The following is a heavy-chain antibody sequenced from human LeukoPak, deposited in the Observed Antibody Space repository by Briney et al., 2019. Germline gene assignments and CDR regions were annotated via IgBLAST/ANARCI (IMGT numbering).Heavy chain of an antibody. J-gene: IGHJ6*03. Sequence: ASVKVSCKASGYTSTGYYMHWVRQAPGQGLEWMGWINPNSGGTNYAQKFQGRVTMTRDTSISTAYMELRSLRSDDTAVYYCARRGYCSSTSCPWDYYYYMDVWGKGTTVTVSS. CDR3: ARRGYCSSTSCPWDYYYYMDV. V-gene: IGHV1-2*02. CDR1: GYTSTGYY. D-gene: IGHD2-2*01. CDR2: INPNSGGT.